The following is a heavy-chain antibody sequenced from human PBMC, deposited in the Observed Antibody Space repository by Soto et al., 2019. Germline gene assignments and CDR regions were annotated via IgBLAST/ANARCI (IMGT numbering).Heavy chain of an antibody. CDR1: GDSIRSYY. J-gene: IGHJ6*02. CDR3: ARAYGGFDNGLDV. CDR2: IYYSGST. Sequence: SETLSLTCTVSGDSIRSYYWTWIRQPPGKGLELIGYIYYSGSTRYNPSLKSRVTISVDMSKNQFSLKLSSVIAADTAVYYCARAYGGFDNGLDVWGQETAVTVSS. V-gene: IGHV4-59*01. D-gene: IGHD5-12*01.